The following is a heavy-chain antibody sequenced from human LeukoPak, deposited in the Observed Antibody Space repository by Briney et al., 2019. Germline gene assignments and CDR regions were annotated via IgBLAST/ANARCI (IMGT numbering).Heavy chain of an antibody. V-gene: IGHV3-33*01. Sequence: GGSLRLSCAASGFTFSSYGMHWVRQAPGKGLEWVAFIWYDGSNKYYADSVKGRFTISRDNSKNTLYLQMNSLRAEDTAVYYCARDPVVVVAATSYFDYWGQGTLVTVSS. D-gene: IGHD2-15*01. CDR3: ARDPVVVVAATSYFDY. CDR2: IWYDGSNK. J-gene: IGHJ4*02. CDR1: GFTFSSYG.